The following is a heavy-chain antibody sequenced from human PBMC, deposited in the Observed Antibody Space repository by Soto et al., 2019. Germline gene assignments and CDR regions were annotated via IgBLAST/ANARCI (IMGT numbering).Heavy chain of an antibody. V-gene: IGHV3-21*01. CDR2: ISSSSYI. CDR1: GFTFSSYS. D-gene: IGHD4-17*01. J-gene: IGHJ6*02. CDR3: ARDHAVGEYYYYGMDV. Sequence: GGSLRLSCAASGFTFSSYSMNWVRQAPGKGLEWVSSISSSSYIYYADSVKGRFTISRDNAKNSLYLRMNSLRAEDTAVYYCARDHAVGEYYYYGMDVWGQGTTVTVSS.